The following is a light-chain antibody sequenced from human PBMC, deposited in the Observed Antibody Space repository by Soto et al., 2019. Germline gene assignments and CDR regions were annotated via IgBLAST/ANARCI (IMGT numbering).Light chain of an antibody. J-gene: IGKJ1*01. CDR2: YAS. CDR1: QSVGSD. CDR3: QQYNDWPRT. Sequence: EIVMTQSPATLSVSPGERATLSCRASQSVGSDLVWYQQRPGQAPRLLIFYASTRTTGIPARFSGSGSGTQFTLTISSLQSEDFAVYYCQQYNDWPRTFGQGTKVDIK. V-gene: IGKV3-15*01.